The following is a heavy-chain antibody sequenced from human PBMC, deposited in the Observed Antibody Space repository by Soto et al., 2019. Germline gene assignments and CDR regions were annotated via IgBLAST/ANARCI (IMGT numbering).Heavy chain of an antibody. CDR1: GGSISIGGYS. J-gene: IGHJ5*02. CDR2: IYHSGST. Sequence: PSETLSLTCAVSGGSISIGGYSWNWIRQPPGKGLERIGYIYHSGSTLYNPSLKSRVTISVDKSKNQFSLKLSSVTAADTAVYYCARDQLEGNWFDPWGQGTLVTVSS. CDR3: ARDQLEGNWFDP. D-gene: IGHD1-1*01. V-gene: IGHV4-30-2*01.